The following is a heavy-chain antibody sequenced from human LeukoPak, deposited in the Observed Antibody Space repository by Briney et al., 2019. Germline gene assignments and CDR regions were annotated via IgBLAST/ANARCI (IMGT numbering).Heavy chain of an antibody. CDR3: ARSPTKRVPEDY. Sequence: SETLSLTCAVSGGSISSRNWWSWVRQPPGKGLEWIGEIYHSGSTNYNPSLKTRVTISVDKSKNQISLRLTSVTAADTAVYYCARSPTKRVPEDYWGQGTLVTVSS. CDR2: IYHSGST. J-gene: IGHJ4*02. V-gene: IGHV4-4*02. D-gene: IGHD2-2*01. CDR1: GGSISSRNW.